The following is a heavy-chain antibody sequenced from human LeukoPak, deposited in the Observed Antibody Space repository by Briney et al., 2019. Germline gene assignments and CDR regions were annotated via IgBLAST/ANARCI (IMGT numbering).Heavy chain of an antibody. J-gene: IGHJ5*02. CDR2: IIPIFGTA. Sequence: ASVKVSCKASGGTFSSYAISWVRQAPGQGLEWMGGIIPIFGTANYAQKFQGRVTITADESTSTAYMELSSLRSEDTAVYYCARVQRWLQRLCSWFDPWGQGTLVTVSS. V-gene: IGHV1-69*13. D-gene: IGHD5-24*01. CDR1: GGTFSSYA. CDR3: ARVQRWLQRLCSWFDP.